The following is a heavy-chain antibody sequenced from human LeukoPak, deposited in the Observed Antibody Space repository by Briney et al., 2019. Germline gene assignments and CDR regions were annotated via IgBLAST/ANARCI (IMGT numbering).Heavy chain of an antibody. CDR1: GFTFSSYA. CDR3: AKGQYYNILTGFYVRRGLDY. D-gene: IGHD3-9*01. V-gene: IGHV3-64*01. J-gene: IGHJ4*02. Sequence: GGSLRLSCAASGFTFSSYAMHWVRQAPGKGLEYVSAISSNGGSTYYANSVKGRFTISRDNSKNTLYLRMNSLRDEDTAVYYCAKGQYYNILTGFYVRRGLDYWGQGTLVTVSS. CDR2: ISSNGGST.